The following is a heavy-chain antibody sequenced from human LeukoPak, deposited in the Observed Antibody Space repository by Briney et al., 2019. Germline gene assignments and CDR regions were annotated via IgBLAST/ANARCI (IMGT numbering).Heavy chain of an antibody. CDR3: ARDQIFHCGSTSCYKRALDIVVVVAATSGMDV. D-gene: IGHD2-15*01. J-gene: IGHJ6*02. CDR1: GYTFTSYA. CDR2: INTNTGNP. V-gene: IGHV7-4-1*02. Sequence: GASVKVSCKASGYTFTSYAMNWVRQAPGQGLEWMGWINTNTGNPTYAQGFTGRFVFSLDTSVSTAYLQISSLKAEDTAVYYCARDQIFHCGSTSCYKRALDIVVVVAATSGMDVWGQGTTVTVSS.